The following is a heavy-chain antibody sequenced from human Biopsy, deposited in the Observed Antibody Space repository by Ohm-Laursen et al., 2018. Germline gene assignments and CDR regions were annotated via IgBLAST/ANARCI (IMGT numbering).Heavy chain of an antibody. CDR3: ARRSAANWYFNL. CDR2: IYNTGDT. Sequence: SETLSLTCTVSGGSITSYSWSWIRQPPGKGLEPIGYIYNTGDTTYTPSLQSRVTISLDTSHNQLSLRRRSVSAADAAVYYCARRSAANWYFNLWGRGTLVTVSS. D-gene: IGHD6-25*01. V-gene: IGHV4-59*08. J-gene: IGHJ2*01. CDR1: GGSITSYS.